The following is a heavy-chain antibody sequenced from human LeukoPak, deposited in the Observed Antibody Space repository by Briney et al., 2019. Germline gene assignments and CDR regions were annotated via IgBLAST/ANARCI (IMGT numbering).Heavy chain of an antibody. CDR1: GFTFSSYS. CDR3: ARGVSGYDPGRFDY. J-gene: IGHJ4*02. D-gene: IGHD5-12*01. Sequence: PGGSLRLSCAASGFTFSSYSMNWVRQAPGKGLEWVSYISSSSSTIYYADSVKGRFTISRDNAKNSLYLQRNSLRAEDTAVYYCARGVSGYDPGRFDYWGQGSLVTVSS. V-gene: IGHV3-48*04. CDR2: ISSSSSTI.